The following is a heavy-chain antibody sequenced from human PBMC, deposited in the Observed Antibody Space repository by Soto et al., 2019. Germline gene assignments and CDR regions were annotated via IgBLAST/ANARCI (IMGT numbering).Heavy chain of an antibody. V-gene: IGHV4-59*01. CDR1: GGSIRNVY. CDR3: ARAHAHTLPFDD. CDR2: IYHSGNT. D-gene: IGHD2-15*01. Sequence: PSETLSLTCTVSGGSIRNVYWSWIRQPPGKGLEWIGFIYHSGNTKYNPSLKSRVTISIDTSKNQFSLSLNSVTAADTAVYFCARAHAHTLPFDDWGQGTLVTVAS. J-gene: IGHJ4*02.